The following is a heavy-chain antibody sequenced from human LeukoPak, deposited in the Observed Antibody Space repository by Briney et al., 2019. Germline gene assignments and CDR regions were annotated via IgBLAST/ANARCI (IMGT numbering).Heavy chain of an antibody. CDR1: GGSISSSSYY. D-gene: IGHD2-2*01. CDR3: ARRLGYCSSTSCLNWFDP. CDR2: IYYSGST. J-gene: IGHJ5*02. Sequence: ASETLSLTCTASGGSISSSSYYWGWIRQPPGKGLEWIGSIYYSGSTYYNPSLKSRVTISVDTSKNQFSLKLSSVTAADTAVYYCARRLGYCSSTSCLNWFDPWGQGTLVTVSS. V-gene: IGHV4-39*01.